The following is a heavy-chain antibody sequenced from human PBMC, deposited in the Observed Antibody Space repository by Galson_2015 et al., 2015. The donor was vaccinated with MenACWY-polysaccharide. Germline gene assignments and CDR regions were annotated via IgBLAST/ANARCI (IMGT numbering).Heavy chain of an antibody. V-gene: IGHV3-7*03. CDR3: ARAWEVPFDHYFDL. J-gene: IGHJ4*02. CDR1: GFTFSGYW. Sequence: SLRLSCAASGFTFSGYWMSWVRQAPGKGLEWVANIRQAGSEKYYVDSVKGRFTISRDNAKNSLYLEMNSLRAEDTAVYYCARAWEVPFDHYFDLWGQGRLVTVSS. D-gene: IGHD1-26*01. CDR2: IRQAGSEK.